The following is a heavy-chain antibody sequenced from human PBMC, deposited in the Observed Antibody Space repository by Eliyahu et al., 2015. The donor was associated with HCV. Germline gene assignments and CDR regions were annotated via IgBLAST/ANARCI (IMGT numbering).Heavy chain of an antibody. CDR1: GXXFTSYA. J-gene: IGHJ1*01. D-gene: IGHD5-18*01. V-gene: IGHV1-18*01. CDR3: AKSALGYSYGYAEYIQL. CDR2: ISGYNDNT. Sequence: QVQLVQSGVEVKKPGDSVKVSCKASGXXFTSYAISWVRQAPGQGLEWMAWISGYNDNTNYAEKFQGRVTMTADTSTNTVYMEVRSLRSDDTAMYYCAKSALGYSYGYAEYIQLWGQGTLVTVSS.